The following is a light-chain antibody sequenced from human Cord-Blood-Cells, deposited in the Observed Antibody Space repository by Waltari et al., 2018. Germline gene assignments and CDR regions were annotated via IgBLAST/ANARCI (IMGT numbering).Light chain of an antibody. CDR2: GAS. J-gene: IGKJ1*01. Sequence: EIVLTQSPGTLSLSPGERAPLSCRASQSVSSSYLAWYQQKPGQAPRLLIYGASSRATGIPDRFSGSGSGTDFTLTISRLEPEDFAVYYCQQYGSSLVTFGQGTKVEIK. V-gene: IGKV3-20*01. CDR3: QQYGSSLVT. CDR1: QSVSSSY.